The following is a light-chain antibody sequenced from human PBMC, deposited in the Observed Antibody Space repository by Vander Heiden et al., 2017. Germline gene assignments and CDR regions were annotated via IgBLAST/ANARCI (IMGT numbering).Light chain of an antibody. CDR1: SGINLDAYR. CDR3: MIWHSSAYV. J-gene: IGLJ1*01. CDR2: YKTDSDK. Sequence: QSVLTQPSSLSASPGASASLTCALRSGINLDAYRIYWYQQKPGSPPQYLLSYKTDSDKQQGSGVPSRFSGSKDDSANAGILLISGLQSEDEADYYCMIWHSSAYVFGTGTKVTVL. V-gene: IGLV5-45*03.